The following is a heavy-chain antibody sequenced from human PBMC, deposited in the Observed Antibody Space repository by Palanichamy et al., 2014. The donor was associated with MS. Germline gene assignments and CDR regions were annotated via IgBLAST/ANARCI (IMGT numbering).Heavy chain of an antibody. CDR1: GGSISSGDYY. J-gene: IGHJ6*02. CDR3: ASTYYYGSGSYFYYGMDV. D-gene: IGHD3-10*01. Sequence: QVQLQESGPGLVKPSQTLSLTCTVSGGSISSGDYYWSWIRQPPGKGLEWIGYIYYSGSTYYNPSLKGRVTMSVDTSKNQFSLKLSSVTAADTAVYYCASTYYYGSGSYFYYGMDVWGQGTTVTVS. V-gene: IGHV4-30-4*01. CDR2: IYYSGST.